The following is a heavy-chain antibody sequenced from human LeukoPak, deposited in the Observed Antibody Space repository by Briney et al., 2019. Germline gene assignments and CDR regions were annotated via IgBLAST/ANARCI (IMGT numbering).Heavy chain of an antibody. J-gene: IGHJ4*02. CDR1: GFTFSTYV. CDR3: VRGTGF. CDR2: ISSNGDNT. V-gene: IGHV3-64D*06. Sequence: GGSLRLSCSVSGFTFSTYVMHWVRQAPGKGLEYVSAISSNGDNTYYADSVKGRFTISRDNSKNTLYLQMSSLRADDTAVYYCVRGTGFWGQGTLVTVSS.